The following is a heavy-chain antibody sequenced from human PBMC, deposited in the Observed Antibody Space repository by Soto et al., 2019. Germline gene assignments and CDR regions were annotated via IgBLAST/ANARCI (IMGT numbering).Heavy chain of an antibody. Sequence: QVQLVQSATEVKKPGSSVKVSCKASGGTFRNYPINWVRQAPGQGLEWMGSIFPLTDIPDYAQNFQARLTISADKSTSSAYMELSSLTSDDTAMYFCARGPLVVVNYFESWGQGTLVIVSS. J-gene: IGHJ4*02. CDR1: GGTFRNYP. CDR3: ARGPLVVVNYFES. CDR2: IFPLTDIP. V-gene: IGHV1-69*02.